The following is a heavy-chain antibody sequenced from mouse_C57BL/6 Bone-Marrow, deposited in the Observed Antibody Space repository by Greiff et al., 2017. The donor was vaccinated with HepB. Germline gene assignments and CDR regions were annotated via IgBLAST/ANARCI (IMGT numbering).Heavy chain of an antibody. CDR3: TTSDGYYGGFAY. CDR2: IDPENGDT. J-gene: IGHJ3*01. CDR1: GFNIKDDY. Sequence: VQLKESGAELVRPGASVKLSCTASGFNIKDDYMHWVKQRPEQGLEWIGWIDPENGDTEYASKFQGKATITADTSSNTAYLQLSSLTSEDTAVYYGTTSDGYYGGFAYWGQGTLVTVSA. V-gene: IGHV14-4*01. D-gene: IGHD2-3*01.